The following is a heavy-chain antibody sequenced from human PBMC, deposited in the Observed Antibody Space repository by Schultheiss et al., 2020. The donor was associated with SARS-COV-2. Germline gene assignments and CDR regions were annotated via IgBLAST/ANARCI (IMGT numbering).Heavy chain of an antibody. CDR1: GFTFSSYG. CDR3: AKVGGYQLLWEQQGWFDP. D-gene: IGHD2-2*01. CDR2: IWYDGSNK. V-gene: IGHV3-33*06. J-gene: IGHJ5*02. Sequence: GGSLRLSCAASGFTFSSYGMHWVRQAPGKGLEWVAVIWYDGSNKYYADSVKGRFTISRDNSKNTLYLQMNSLRAEDTAVYYCAKVGGYQLLWEQQGWFDPWGQGTLVTVSS.